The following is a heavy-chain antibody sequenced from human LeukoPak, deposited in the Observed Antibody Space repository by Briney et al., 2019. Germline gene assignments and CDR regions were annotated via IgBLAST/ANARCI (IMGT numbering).Heavy chain of an antibody. J-gene: IGHJ4*02. CDR1: GGSFSGYY. CDR2: INHSGST. V-gene: IGHV4-34*01. D-gene: IGHD1-26*01. CDR3: ARHLRTFNSGSYYSTFDY. Sequence: SETLSLTCAVYGGSFSGYYWSWIRQPPGKGLEWIGEINHSGSTNYNPSLKSRVTISGDTSKNQFSLKLSSVTAADTAVYFCARHLRTFNSGSYYSTFDYWGQGTLVTVSS.